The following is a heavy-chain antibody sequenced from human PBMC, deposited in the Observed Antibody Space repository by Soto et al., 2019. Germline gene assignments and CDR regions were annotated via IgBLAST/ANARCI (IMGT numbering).Heavy chain of an antibody. CDR3: ARDEGVYCTNGVCYTGRDFDY. CDR2: ISAYNGNT. D-gene: IGHD2-8*01. J-gene: IGHJ4*02. Sequence: QVQLVQSGAEVKKPGASVKVSCKASGYTFTSYGISWVRQAPGQGLEWMGWISAYNGNTNYAQKLQGRVTMTTDTSTSTDYMELRSLRSDDTAVYYCARDEGVYCTNGVCYTGRDFDYWGQGTLVTVSS. CDR1: GYTFTSYG. V-gene: IGHV1-18*01.